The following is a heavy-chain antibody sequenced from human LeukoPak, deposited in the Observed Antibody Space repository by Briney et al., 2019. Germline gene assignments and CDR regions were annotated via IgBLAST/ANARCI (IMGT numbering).Heavy chain of an antibody. CDR2: IWYDGSNK. J-gene: IGHJ6*02. V-gene: IGHV3-33*01. Sequence: GRSLRLSCAASGFTFSIYAMHWVRQAPGKGLEWVAVIWYDGSNKHYADSVKGRFTISRDNSKNTLYLQMNSLRAEDTAVYYCARGGIAVASTPGPPYYYGMDVWGQGTTVTDSS. CDR3: ARGGIAVASTPGPPYYYGMDV. D-gene: IGHD6-19*01. CDR1: GFTFSIYA.